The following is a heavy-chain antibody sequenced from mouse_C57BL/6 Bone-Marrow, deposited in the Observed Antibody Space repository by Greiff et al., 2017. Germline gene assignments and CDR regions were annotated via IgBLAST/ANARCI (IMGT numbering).Heavy chain of an antibody. D-gene: IGHD1-1*01. CDR3: ARESLLGGSSYD. CDR2: ISYDGSN. V-gene: IGHV3-6*01. Sequence: EVKVEESGPGLVKPSQSLSLTCSVTGYSITSGYYWNWIRQFPGNKLEWMGYISYDGSNNYNPSLKNRISITRDTSKNQFFLKLNSVTTEDTATYYCARESLLGGSSYDWGQGTTLTVSS. CDR1: GYSITSGYY. J-gene: IGHJ2*01.